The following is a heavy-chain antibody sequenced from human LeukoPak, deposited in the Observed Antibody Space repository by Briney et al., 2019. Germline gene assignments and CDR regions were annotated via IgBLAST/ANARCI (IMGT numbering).Heavy chain of an antibody. CDR1: GGSISSGGYS. D-gene: IGHD5-12*01. CDR2: IYYSGST. CDR3: ARVSGYDWESFYDY. Sequence: SETLSLTCAVSGGSISSGGYSWSWIRQPPGKGLEWIGYIYYSGSTNYNPSLKSRVTISVDTSKNQFSLKLSSVTAADTAMYYCARVSGYDWESFYDYWGQGSLVTVSS. J-gene: IGHJ4*02. V-gene: IGHV4-61*08.